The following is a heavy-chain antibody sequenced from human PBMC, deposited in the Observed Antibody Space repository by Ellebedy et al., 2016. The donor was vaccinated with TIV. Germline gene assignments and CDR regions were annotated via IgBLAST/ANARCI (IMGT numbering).Heavy chain of an antibody. D-gene: IGHD3-10*01. CDR2: INHSGGS. CDR3: ARGRRFSASFHPMMSTFEV. V-gene: IGHV4-34*01. J-gene: IGHJ3*01. CDR1: GGTFSDYY. Sequence: SETLSLTXAVYGGTFSDYYWSWIRQPPGKGLEWIGEINHSGGSNYNPSLKSRVTISIDTSKKQFSLKLSSVTAADTAVYYCARGRRFSASFHPMMSTFEVWGQGTTVIVSS.